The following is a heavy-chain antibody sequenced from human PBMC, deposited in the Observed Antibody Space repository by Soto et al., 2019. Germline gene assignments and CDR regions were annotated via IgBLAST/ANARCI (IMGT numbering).Heavy chain of an antibody. J-gene: IGHJ6*02. D-gene: IGHD5-12*01. V-gene: IGHV3-30*18. CDR1: GFTFSSYG. Sequence: QVQLVESGGGVVQPGRSLRLSCAASGFTFSSYGMHWVRQAPGKGLEGGAVISYDGSNKYYADSVKGLFTIARDNSKNRLYLQMSSRRAEETAVYYCAKDQGGYSGYDAQRQKDGMDVWGQGTTVTVFS. CDR2: ISYDGSNK. CDR3: AKDQGGYSGYDAQRQKDGMDV.